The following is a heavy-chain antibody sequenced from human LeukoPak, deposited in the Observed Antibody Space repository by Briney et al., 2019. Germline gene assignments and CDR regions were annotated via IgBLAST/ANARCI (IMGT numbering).Heavy chain of an antibody. D-gene: IGHD3-16*01. Sequence: VASVKVSCKAFGYTFTSYYMHWVRQAPGQGLEWMGIITPSGGSTTYAQKFQGRVTMTRDTSTSTVYMELYSLRSEDTAVYYCARHDYVWGSSVWEDYWGQGTLVTVSS. CDR2: ITPSGGST. J-gene: IGHJ4*02. CDR3: ARHDYVWGSSVWEDY. V-gene: IGHV1-46*01. CDR1: GYTFTSYY.